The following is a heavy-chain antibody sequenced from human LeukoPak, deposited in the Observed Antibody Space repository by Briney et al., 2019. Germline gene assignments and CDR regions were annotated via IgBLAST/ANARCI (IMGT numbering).Heavy chain of an antibody. V-gene: IGHV4-4*07. D-gene: IGHD3-22*01. Sequence: SETLSLTCTVSGGSINSYYWSWIRQPAGKGLEWIGRIYTSGTTNYNPSLKSRVTMSVDTSKNHFSLQLRSVTAADTAVYYCASTTYDYDTSGHYFLDYWGQGSLVTVSS. CDR3: ASTTYDYDTSGHYFLDY. J-gene: IGHJ4*02. CDR1: GGSINSYY. CDR2: IYTSGTT.